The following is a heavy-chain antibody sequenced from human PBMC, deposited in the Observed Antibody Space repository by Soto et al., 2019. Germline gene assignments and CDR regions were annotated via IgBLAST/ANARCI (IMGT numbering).Heavy chain of an antibody. CDR3: ARDRRKPSYYDFWSGYYPPYGMDV. J-gene: IGHJ6*02. Sequence: SETLSLTCTVSGGSISSYYWSWIRQPPGKGLEWIGYIYYSGSTNYNPSLKSRVTISVDTSKNQFSLKLSSVAAADTAVYYCARDRRKPSYYDFWSGYYPPYGMDVWGQGTTVTVSS. V-gene: IGHV4-59*01. CDR2: IYYSGST. CDR1: GGSISSYY. D-gene: IGHD3-3*01.